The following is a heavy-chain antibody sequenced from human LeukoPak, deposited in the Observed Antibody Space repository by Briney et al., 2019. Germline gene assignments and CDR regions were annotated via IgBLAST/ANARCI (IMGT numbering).Heavy chain of an antibody. V-gene: IGHV1-69*05. Sequence: SVKVSCKAPGGTFNSYGISWVRQAPGQGLEWMGGIIPIFGTANYAQKFQGRVTITTDESTSTAYMELSSLRSEDTAVYYCARVCSSTSCYGWFDPWGQGTLVTVSS. D-gene: IGHD2-2*01. J-gene: IGHJ5*02. CDR3: ARVCSSTSCYGWFDP. CDR1: GGTFNSYG. CDR2: IIPIFGTA.